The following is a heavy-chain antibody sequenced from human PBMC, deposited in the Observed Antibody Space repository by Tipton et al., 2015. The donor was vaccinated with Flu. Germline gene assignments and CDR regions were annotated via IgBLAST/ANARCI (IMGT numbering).Heavy chain of an antibody. J-gene: IGHJ4*02. CDR1: GGSISSGSYY. V-gene: IGHV4-61*02. Sequence: LRLSCTVSGGSISSGSYYWSWIRQPAGKGLEWIGRIYTSGSTNYNPSLKSRVTISVDTSKNQFSLKLSSVTAADTAVCYCARVRSYYDSSGYYYAFDYWGQGTLVTVSS. D-gene: IGHD3-22*01. CDR2: IYTSGST. CDR3: ARVRSYYDSSGYYYAFDY.